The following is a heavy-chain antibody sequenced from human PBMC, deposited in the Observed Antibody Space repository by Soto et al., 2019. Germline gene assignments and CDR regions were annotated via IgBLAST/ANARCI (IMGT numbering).Heavy chain of an antibody. D-gene: IGHD5-18*01. Sequence: EVQLVETGGGLIQPGGSLRLSCAASGLSVGSNYMNWVRQAPGKGLEWVSILYSGGSTYYADSVKGRFSISRDNSRNTRYIQMNSLRAEDTALYYCARSATADDALDIWGQGTTVIVSS. J-gene: IGHJ3*02. CDR2: LYSGGST. V-gene: IGHV3-53*02. CDR3: ARSATADDALDI. CDR1: GLSVGSNY.